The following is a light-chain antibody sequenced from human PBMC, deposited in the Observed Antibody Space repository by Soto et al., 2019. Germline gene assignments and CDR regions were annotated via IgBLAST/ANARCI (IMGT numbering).Light chain of an antibody. CDR3: QQYGSSRWT. CDR1: QSVSSSY. J-gene: IGKJ1*01. Sequence: EIVLTQSPGTLSLSPGERATLSCRASQSVSSSYLAWYQQNRGQAPRLLIYGASSRAPGIPDRFGGRGSGTDFTLTISRLEPEDFAVYYCQQYGSSRWTFGQGTKVDIK. CDR2: GAS. V-gene: IGKV3-20*01.